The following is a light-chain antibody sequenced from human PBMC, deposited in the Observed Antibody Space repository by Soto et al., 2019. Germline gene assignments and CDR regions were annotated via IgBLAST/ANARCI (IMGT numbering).Light chain of an antibody. CDR1: SSDVGGYNY. Sequence: QSVLTQPPSASGSPGQSVTISCTGTSSDVGGYNYVSWYQQYPGKAPKLMIYDVTKRPSGVPDRFSGSKSGITASLTVSGLQTEDEADYYCSSYTSSNTYVFGPGTKLTVL. J-gene: IGLJ1*01. V-gene: IGLV2-8*01. CDR3: SSYTSSNTYV. CDR2: DVT.